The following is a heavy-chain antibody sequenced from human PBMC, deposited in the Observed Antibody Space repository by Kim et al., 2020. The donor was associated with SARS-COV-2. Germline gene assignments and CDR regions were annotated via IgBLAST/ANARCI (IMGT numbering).Heavy chain of an antibody. D-gene: IGHD6-25*01. J-gene: IGHJ6*02. CDR2: ISYDGSNK. V-gene: IGHV3-30*04. CDR1: GFTFSSYS. Sequence: GGSLRLSCAASGFTFSSYSMHWVRQAPGKGLEWVAVISYDGSNKYYADSVKGRFTISRDNSKNTLYLQLNSLRAEDTAVYYCAREKAPAAYYYGMDVWG. CDR3: AREKAPAAYYYGMDV.